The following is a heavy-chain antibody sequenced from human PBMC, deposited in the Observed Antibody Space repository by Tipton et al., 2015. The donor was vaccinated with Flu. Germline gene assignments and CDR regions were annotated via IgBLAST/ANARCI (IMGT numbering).Heavy chain of an antibody. CDR3: ARVRVRHGPYYYGMDV. D-gene: IGHD4/OR15-4a*01. Sequence: QLVQSGAEVKKPGASVKVSCKASGYAFTGYYMHWVRQARGQGLEWMGWINPNSGGTNYAQKFQGRVTMTRDTSISTAYMELSRLRSDDTAVYYCARVRVRHGPYYYGMDVWGQGTTVTVSS. V-gene: IGHV1-2*02. J-gene: IGHJ6*02. CDR2: INPNSGGT. CDR1: GYAFTGYY.